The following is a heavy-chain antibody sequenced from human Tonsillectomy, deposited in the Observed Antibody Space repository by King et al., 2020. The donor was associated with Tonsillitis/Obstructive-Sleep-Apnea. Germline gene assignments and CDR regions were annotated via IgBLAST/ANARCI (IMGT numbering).Heavy chain of an antibody. D-gene: IGHD2-8*01. J-gene: IGHJ5*02. CDR2: ISYDGSNK. CDR1: GFTFSSYG. Sequence: VQLVESGGGVVQPGKSLRLSCAASGFTFSSYGMDWVRQAPGKGLEWVAVISYDGSNKYYADSVKGRFTISRDNTKNTLYLQMNSLRVEDTAVYYCVIDRWAYCSSGVCFGFDPWGQGTLVTVSS. CDR3: VIDRWAYCSSGVCFGFDP. V-gene: IGHV3-30*03.